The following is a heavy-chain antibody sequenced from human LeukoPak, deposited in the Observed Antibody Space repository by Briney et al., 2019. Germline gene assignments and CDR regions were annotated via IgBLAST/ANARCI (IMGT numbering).Heavy chain of an antibody. J-gene: IGHJ5*02. Sequence: ASVKVSCKASGGTFSSYAISWVRQAPGQGLEWMGWISAYNGNTNYAQKLQGRVTMTTDTSASTACMELRSLRSDDTAVYYCARDPGYYDSSGRAIHWFDPWGQGTLVTVSS. CDR3: ARDPGYYDSSGRAIHWFDP. CDR1: GGTFSSYA. CDR2: ISAYNGNT. V-gene: IGHV1-18*01. D-gene: IGHD3-22*01.